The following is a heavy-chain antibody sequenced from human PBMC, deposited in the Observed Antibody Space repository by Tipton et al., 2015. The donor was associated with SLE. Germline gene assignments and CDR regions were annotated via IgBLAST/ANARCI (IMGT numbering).Heavy chain of an antibody. CDR2: INHSGST. J-gene: IGHJ4*02. D-gene: IGHD6-13*01. CDR3: AMDTSTWLRSDH. V-gene: IGHV4-34*01. Sequence: TLSLTCTVSGGSITNHYWNWIRQPPGKGLEWIGEINHSGSTNYNPSLKSRITISVGTSKNQFSLKLSSVTAADTAVYYCAMDTSTWLRSDHWGRGTLVSVSS. CDR1: GGSITNHY.